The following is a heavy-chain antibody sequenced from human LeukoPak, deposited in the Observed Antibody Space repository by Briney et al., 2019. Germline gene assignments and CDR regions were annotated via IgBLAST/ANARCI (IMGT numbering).Heavy chain of an antibody. D-gene: IGHD2-8*02. CDR2: IKQDGSEK. V-gene: IGHV3-7*01. CDR1: GFTFSSYW. CDR3: ASCSWCHYYYYYMDV. Sequence: GGSLRRSCAASGFTFSSYWMSWVRQAPGKGLEWVANIKQDGSEKYYVESVKGRFTISRDNAKNSLYLQMNSLRAEDTAVYYCASCSWCHYYYYYMDVWGKGTTVTVSS. J-gene: IGHJ6*03.